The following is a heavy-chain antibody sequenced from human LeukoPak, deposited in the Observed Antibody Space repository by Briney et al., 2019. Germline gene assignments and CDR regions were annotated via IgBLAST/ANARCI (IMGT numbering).Heavy chain of an antibody. Sequence: ASVKVSCKASGYTFTGYYMHWVRQAPGQGLEWMGWINPNSGGTNYAQKFQGRVTMTRDTSISTAYMELSRLRSDDTAVYYCARDPRGVRGLTFDPWGQGTLVTVSS. CDR1: GYTFTGYY. CDR3: ARDPRGVRGLTFDP. V-gene: IGHV1-2*02. CDR2: INPNSGGT. J-gene: IGHJ5*02. D-gene: IGHD3-10*01.